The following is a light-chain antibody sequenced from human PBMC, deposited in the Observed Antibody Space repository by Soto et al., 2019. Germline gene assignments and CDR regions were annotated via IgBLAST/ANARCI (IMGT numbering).Light chain of an antibody. CDR3: QQRSNWPT. CDR2: DAS. CDR1: QSVSSY. Sequence: VLTQSPSTLSLSPGRRSTLPCRASQSVSSYLAWYQQKPGQAPRILIYDASNRATGIPARFSGGGSGTDFTLTISSLQPEEFAVYHCQQRSNWPTFGQGTKVDIK. V-gene: IGKV3-11*01. J-gene: IGKJ1*01.